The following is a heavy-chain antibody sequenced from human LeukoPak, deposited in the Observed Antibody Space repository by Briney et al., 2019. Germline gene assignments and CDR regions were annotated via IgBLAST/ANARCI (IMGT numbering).Heavy chain of an antibody. V-gene: IGHV3-30-3*01. J-gene: IGHJ4*02. CDR3: ARGGVTTMTLRDLWLDY. Sequence: GGSLRLSCAASGFTFSNYAMHWVRQAPGTGLEWVALMSYDGSNKFYADSVKGRLTISRDYSKSTLYLQMNSLKAEDTAVYYCARGGVTTMTLRDLWLDYWGQGTLVTVSS. CDR2: MSYDGSNK. D-gene: IGHD4-17*01. CDR1: GFTFSNYA.